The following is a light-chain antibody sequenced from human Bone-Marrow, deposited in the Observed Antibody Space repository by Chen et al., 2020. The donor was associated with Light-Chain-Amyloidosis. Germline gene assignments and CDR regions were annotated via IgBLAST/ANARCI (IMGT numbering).Light chain of an antibody. CDR2: EVT. J-gene: IGLJ1*01. Sequence: QPALTQPASVSGSPGQSITISCTGTSSDVGGDNHVSWYQQHPDKAPKLMIYEVTNRPSWVPDRFSGSKSDNTASLTISGLQTEDEADYFCSSYTIANTLIFGSGTRATVL. CDR1: SSDVGGDNH. V-gene: IGLV2-14*01. CDR3: SSYTIANTLI.